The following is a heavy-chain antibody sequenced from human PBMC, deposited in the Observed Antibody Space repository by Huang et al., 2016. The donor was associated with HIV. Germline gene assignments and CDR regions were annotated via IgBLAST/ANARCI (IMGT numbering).Heavy chain of an antibody. CDR2: INHRGSN. CDR1: GGSFSGDY. CDR3: ARILMYYNSSGYGFDY. D-gene: IGHD3-22*01. Sequence: QVQLQQWGAGLLKPSETLSLTCAVYGGSFSGDYWSWFRQPPGKGLEWIGEINHRGSNNYNPSLKSRVTISVDTSKNQFSLKLISVTAADTAVYYCARILMYYNSSGYGFDYWGQGTLVTVSS. V-gene: IGHV4-34*01. J-gene: IGHJ4*02.